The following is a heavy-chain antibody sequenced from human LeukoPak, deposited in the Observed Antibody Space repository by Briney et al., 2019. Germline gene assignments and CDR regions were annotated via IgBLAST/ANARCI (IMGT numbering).Heavy chain of an antibody. CDR3: ARLTGTTGFDY. D-gene: IGHD1-1*01. J-gene: IGHJ4*02. CDR1: GFPFSSYW. V-gene: IGHV3-7*01. CDR2: IKQEVSDK. Sequence: GGSLRLSCAASGFPFSSYWMSWVRQAPGKGLEWVANIKQEVSDKYYVYSVKGRFSISRDNAKNSLYLQLNSLRADDTAVYYCARLTGTTGFDYWGQGTLVTVSS.